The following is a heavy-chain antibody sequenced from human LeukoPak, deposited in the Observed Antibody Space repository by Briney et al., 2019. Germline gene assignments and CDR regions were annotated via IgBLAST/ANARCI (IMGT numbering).Heavy chain of an antibody. D-gene: IGHD1-26*01. Sequence: PGGSLRLSCLTSGFTLSTNAMSWVRQAPGKGLEWVANIWYDGGKEYYADSVKGRFTISRDNFKNTVYLQMNSLRAEDTAVYYCARGVGPTDTIDYWGQGTLVTVSS. V-gene: IGHV3-33*08. J-gene: IGHJ4*02. CDR1: GFTLSTNA. CDR3: ARGVGPTDTIDY. CDR2: IWYDGGKE.